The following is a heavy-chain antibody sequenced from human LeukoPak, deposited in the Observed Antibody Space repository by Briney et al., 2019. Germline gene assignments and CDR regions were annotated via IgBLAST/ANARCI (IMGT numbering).Heavy chain of an antibody. CDR3: ARGGITGTQFDY. Sequence: PGGSLRLSCAASGFTFSSYGMHWVRQAPGKGLEWVAVIWYDGSNKYYADSVKGRFTISRDNSKNTLYLQMNSLRAEDTAVYYCARGGITGTQFDYWGQGTLVTVSS. D-gene: IGHD1-7*01. J-gene: IGHJ4*02. CDR1: GFTFSSYG. CDR2: IWYDGSNK. V-gene: IGHV3-33*01.